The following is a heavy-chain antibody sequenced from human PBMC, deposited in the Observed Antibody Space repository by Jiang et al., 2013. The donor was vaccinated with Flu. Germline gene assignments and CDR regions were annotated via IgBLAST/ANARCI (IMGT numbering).Heavy chain of an antibody. J-gene: IGHJ4*02. CDR3: ARDRSTMVRGIKYYFDY. CDR2: ISYDGSNK. Sequence: EWVAVISYDGSNKYYADSVKGRFTISRDNSKNTLYLQMNSLRAEDTAVYYCARDRSTMVRGIKYYFDYWGQGTLVTVSS. V-gene: IGHV3-30-3*01. D-gene: IGHD3-10*01.